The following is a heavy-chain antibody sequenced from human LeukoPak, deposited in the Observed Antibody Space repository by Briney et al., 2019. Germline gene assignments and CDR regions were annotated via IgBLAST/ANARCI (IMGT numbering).Heavy chain of an antibody. Sequence: PGGSLRLSCAASGFTFSSYAMHWVRQAPGKGLEWVAVISYDGSNKYYADSVKGRFTISRDNSKNTLYLQMNSLRAEDTAVYYCARDPVPAAAAYYFDYWGQGTLVTVSS. V-gene: IGHV3-30*04. J-gene: IGHJ4*02. CDR1: GFTFSSYA. CDR2: ISYDGSNK. CDR3: ARDPVPAAAAYYFDY. D-gene: IGHD2-2*01.